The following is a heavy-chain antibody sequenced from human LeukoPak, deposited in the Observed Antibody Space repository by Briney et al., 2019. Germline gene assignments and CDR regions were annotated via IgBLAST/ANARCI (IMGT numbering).Heavy chain of an antibody. D-gene: IGHD6-13*01. CDR1: GGSFSGYY. CDR2: INHSGST. CDR3: VRGKRGYSSSWYDY. V-gene: IGHV4-34*01. J-gene: IGHJ4*02. Sequence: SETLSLTCAVYGGSFSGYYWSWIRQPPGKGLEWIGEINHSGSTNYNPSLKSRVTISVDTSKNQFSLKLSSVTAADTAVYYCVRGKRGYSSSWYDYWGQGTLVTVSS.